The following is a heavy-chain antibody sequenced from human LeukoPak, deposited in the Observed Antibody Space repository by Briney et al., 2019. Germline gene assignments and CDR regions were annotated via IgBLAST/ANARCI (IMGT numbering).Heavy chain of an antibody. Sequence: SETLSLTCTVSGGSISSYYWSWIRQPPGKGLEWIGYIYYSGSTNYNPSLKSRVTISVDTSKNQFSLKLSSVTAADTAVYHCASGSEAHADFDYWGQGTLVTVSS. CDR1: GGSISSYY. V-gene: IGHV4-59*08. CDR3: ASGSEAHADFDY. CDR2: IYYSGST. D-gene: IGHD1-26*01. J-gene: IGHJ4*02.